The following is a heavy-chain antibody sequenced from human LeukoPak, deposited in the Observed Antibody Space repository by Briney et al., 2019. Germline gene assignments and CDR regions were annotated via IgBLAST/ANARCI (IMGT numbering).Heavy chain of an antibody. D-gene: IGHD2-21*02. V-gene: IGHV3-74*01. Sequence: PGGSLRLSCAASGFTFSSYWMHWVRQAPGKGLVWVSRINSDGSSTSYADSVKGRFTISRDNAKNTLYLQMNSLRAEDTAVYYCARANCGGDCYWGYYFDYWGQGTLVTVSS. CDR2: INSDGSST. J-gene: IGHJ4*02. CDR1: GFTFSSYW. CDR3: ARANCGGDCYWGYYFDY.